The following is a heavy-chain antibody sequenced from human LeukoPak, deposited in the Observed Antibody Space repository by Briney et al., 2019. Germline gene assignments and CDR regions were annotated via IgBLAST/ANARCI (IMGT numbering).Heavy chain of an antibody. CDR1: GFTFSSYW. CDR3: ARDRDWGYFDY. Sequence: GGSLRLSCAASGFTFSSYWMSWVRQAPGKGLEWVANMNQDGSEKYYVDSVKGRFTISRDNAKNSLYLQMNSLRAEDTAVYYCARDRDWGYFDYWGQGTLVTVSS. D-gene: IGHD3/OR15-3a*01. CDR2: MNQDGSEK. J-gene: IGHJ4*02. V-gene: IGHV3-7*04.